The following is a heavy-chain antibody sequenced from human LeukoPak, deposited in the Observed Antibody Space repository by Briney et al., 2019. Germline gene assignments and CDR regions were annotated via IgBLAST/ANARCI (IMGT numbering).Heavy chain of an antibody. CDR3: ARINWYDGGGAFDI. CDR2: IYYSGST. CDR1: GGSISSYY. V-gene: IGHV4-59*01. Sequence: SEALSLTCTVSGGSISSYYWSWIRQPPGKGLEGIGYIYYSGSTNYNPSLKSRVTISVDTSKNQFSLKLSSVTAADTAVYYCARINWYDGGGAFDIWGQGTMVTVYS. J-gene: IGHJ3*02. D-gene: IGHD1-1*01.